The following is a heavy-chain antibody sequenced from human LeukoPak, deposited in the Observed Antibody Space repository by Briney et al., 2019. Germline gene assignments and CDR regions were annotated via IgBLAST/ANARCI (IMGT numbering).Heavy chain of an antibody. Sequence: GESLKISCKGSGYSFTSYWIGWVRQMPGKGLEWMGIIYPGDSDTRYSPSFQGQVTISADKSISTAYLQWSSLKASDTAMYYRARHYYDSPPNFDYWGQGTLVTVSS. J-gene: IGHJ4*02. V-gene: IGHV5-51*01. CDR2: IYPGDSDT. CDR1: GYSFTSYW. D-gene: IGHD3-22*01. CDR3: ARHYYDSPPNFDY.